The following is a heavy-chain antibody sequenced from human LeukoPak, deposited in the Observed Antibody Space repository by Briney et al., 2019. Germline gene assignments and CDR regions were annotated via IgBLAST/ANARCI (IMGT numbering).Heavy chain of an antibody. V-gene: IGHV4-34*01. CDR2: INHSGST. J-gene: IGHJ4*02. CDR3: ASRGDYYDSSGYFYFDY. D-gene: IGHD3-22*01. Sequence: SETLSLTCAVYGGSFSGYYWSWIRQPPGKGLEWIGEINHSGSTNYNPSLKSRVTILVDTSKNQFSLKLSSVTAADTAVYYCASRGDYYDSSGYFYFDYWGQGTLVTVSS. CDR1: GGSFSGYY.